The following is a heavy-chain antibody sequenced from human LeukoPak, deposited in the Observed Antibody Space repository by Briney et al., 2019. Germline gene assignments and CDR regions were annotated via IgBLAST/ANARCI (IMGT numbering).Heavy chain of an antibody. D-gene: IGHD3-22*01. CDR1: GFTVSSNY. Sequence: GGSLRLSCAASGFTVSSNYMTWVRQAPGKGLEWVSVIYSNSTTFYADSVKGRFTISRDKSKNTLYLQMNSLRAEDTAVYYCAKGITVMMVAPGYWGQGTLVTVSS. V-gene: IGHV3-53*01. CDR3: AKGITVMMVAPGY. J-gene: IGHJ4*02. CDR2: IYSNSTT.